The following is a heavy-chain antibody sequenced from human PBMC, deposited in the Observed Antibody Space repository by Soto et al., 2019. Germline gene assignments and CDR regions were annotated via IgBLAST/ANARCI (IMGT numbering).Heavy chain of an antibody. CDR3: ARHSYYYDSSGPHFDY. V-gene: IGHV4-39*01. Sequence: PSETLSLTCTVSGSSISSSSYYWGWIRQPPGKGLEWIGSIYYSGSTYYNPSLKSRVTISVDTSKNQFSLKLSSVTAADTAVYYCARHSYYYDSSGPHFDYWGQGTLVTVSS. J-gene: IGHJ4*02. CDR2: IYYSGST. CDR1: GSSISSSSYY. D-gene: IGHD3-22*01.